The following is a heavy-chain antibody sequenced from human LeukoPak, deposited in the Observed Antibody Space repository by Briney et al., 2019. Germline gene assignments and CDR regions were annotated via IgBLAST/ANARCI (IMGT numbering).Heavy chain of an antibody. CDR2: ISYDGSNK. CDR1: GFTFSNYG. J-gene: IGHJ4*02. V-gene: IGHV3-30*03. D-gene: IGHD4-23*01. CDR3: ARDDGGNTLDY. Sequence: PGRSLRLSCAASGFTFSNYGMHWVRQAPGKGLEWVAVISYDGSNKYYADSVKGRFTISRDNSKNTLYLQMNSLRAEDTAVYYCARDDGGNTLDYWGQGTLVTVSS.